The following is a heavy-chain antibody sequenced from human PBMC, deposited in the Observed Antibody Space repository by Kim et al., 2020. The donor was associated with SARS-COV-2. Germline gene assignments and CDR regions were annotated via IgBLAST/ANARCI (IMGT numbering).Heavy chain of an antibody. CDR3: AKWEIAAAGTGTHHNWFDP. V-gene: IGHV3-30*18. CDR1: GFTFSSYG. Sequence: GGSLRLSCAASGFTFSSYGMHWVRQAPGKGLEWVAVISYDGSNKYYADSVKGRFTISRDNSKNTLYLQMNSLRAEDTAVYYCAKWEIAAAGTGTHHNWFDPWGQGTLVTVSS. J-gene: IGHJ5*02. D-gene: IGHD6-13*01. CDR2: ISYDGSNK.